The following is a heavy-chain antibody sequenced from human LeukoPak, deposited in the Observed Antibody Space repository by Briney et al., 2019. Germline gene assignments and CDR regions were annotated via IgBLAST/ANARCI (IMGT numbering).Heavy chain of an antibody. D-gene: IGHD1-26*01. V-gene: IGHV1-2*02. Sequence: ASVKVSCKASGYTFTGYYTHWVRQAPGQGLEWRGWINPNSGGTNYAQEFQGRVTMTRDTSISTAYMELSRLRSDDTAVYYCARVVGATFVSDYWGQGTLVTVSS. CDR1: GYTFTGYY. J-gene: IGHJ4*02. CDR3: ARVVGATFVSDY. CDR2: INPNSGGT.